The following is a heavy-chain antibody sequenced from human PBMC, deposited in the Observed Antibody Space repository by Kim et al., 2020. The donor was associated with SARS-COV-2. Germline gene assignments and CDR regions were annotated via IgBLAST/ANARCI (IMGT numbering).Heavy chain of an antibody. V-gene: IGHV4-34*01. CDR1: GGSFSNYY. Sequence: SETLSLTCAVYGGSFSNYYWSWIRQPPGKGLVWIAEINHRGGTNYNPSLTSRVTISVDTSKNQFSLKLSSVTAADTAVYYCANRVGPTGYFDYWGQGAL. J-gene: IGHJ4*02. CDR2: INHRGGT. D-gene: IGHD1-26*01. CDR3: ANRVGPTGYFDY.